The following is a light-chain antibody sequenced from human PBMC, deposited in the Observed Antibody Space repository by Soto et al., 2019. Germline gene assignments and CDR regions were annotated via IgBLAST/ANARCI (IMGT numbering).Light chain of an antibody. J-gene: IGKJ1*01. Sequence: EIVLTQSPGTLSLSPGERATLSCRASQSVSSSYLAWYQQKPGQAPRLLIYGASSRATGIPDRFSGSGSGTDFPITSSRLEPEDLAVYYCQQDGSSPRTFGQGTKVEIK. CDR1: QSVSSSY. CDR3: QQDGSSPRT. V-gene: IGKV3-20*01. CDR2: GAS.